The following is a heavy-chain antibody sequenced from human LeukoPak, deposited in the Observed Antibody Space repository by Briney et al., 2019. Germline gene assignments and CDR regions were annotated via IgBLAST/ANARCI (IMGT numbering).Heavy chain of an antibody. Sequence: PGGSLRLSCAASGFTFSSYEMNWVRQAPGKGLEWVSYISSSGGTIYYADSVKGRFTISRDNAKNSLYLQMNSLRAEDTAVYYCASRELSYIAAAGTFDYWGQGTLVTVSS. J-gene: IGHJ4*02. V-gene: IGHV3-48*03. CDR2: ISSSGGTI. CDR1: GFTFSSYE. CDR3: ASRELSYIAAAGTFDY. D-gene: IGHD6-13*01.